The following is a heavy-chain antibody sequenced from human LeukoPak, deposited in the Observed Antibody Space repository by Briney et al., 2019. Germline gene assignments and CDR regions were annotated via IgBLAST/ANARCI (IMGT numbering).Heavy chain of an antibody. D-gene: IGHD3-10*01. CDR1: GFSFSGYS. V-gene: IGHV3-48*01. Sequence: GGSLRLSCAASGFSFSGYSMNWVRQTPGEGLEWVSYISSGSSAIHYADSVKGRFTISRDNAKNSLYLQMNSLRAEDTAVYYCGRVVYSRFGELLYEYGAFDIWGQGTMVTVSS. CDR2: ISSGSSAI. CDR3: GRVVYSRFGELLYEYGAFDI. J-gene: IGHJ3*02.